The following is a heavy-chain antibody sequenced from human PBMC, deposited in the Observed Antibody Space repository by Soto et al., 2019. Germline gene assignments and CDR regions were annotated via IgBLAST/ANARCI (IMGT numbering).Heavy chain of an antibody. Sequence: SETLSLTCTVSGGSISSYYWSWIRQPPGKGLEWIGYIYYSGSTNYNPSLKSRITITVDASKNQFSLKLSSLNAADTAVYYCGRGRGGWFINQLLNAFDIWGQGTMVTVSS. CDR1: GGSISSYY. J-gene: IGHJ3*02. CDR2: IYYSGST. CDR3: GRGRGGWFINQLLNAFDI. V-gene: IGHV4-59*01. D-gene: IGHD2-2*01.